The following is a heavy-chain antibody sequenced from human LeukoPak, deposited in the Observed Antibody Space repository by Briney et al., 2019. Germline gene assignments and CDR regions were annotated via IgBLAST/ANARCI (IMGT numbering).Heavy chain of an antibody. CDR3: TTASDPLDTAMGRNYY. Sequence: GGSLRLSCAASGFTFSNAWRSWVRQAPGKGLEWVGRIKSKTDGGTTDYAAPVKGSFTIPRDDSKTTLYLQMNSLKTEDTAVYYCTTASDPLDTAMGRNYYWGQGTLVTVSS. D-gene: IGHD5-18*01. V-gene: IGHV3-15*01. CDR1: GFTFSNAW. J-gene: IGHJ4*02. CDR2: IKSKTDGGTT.